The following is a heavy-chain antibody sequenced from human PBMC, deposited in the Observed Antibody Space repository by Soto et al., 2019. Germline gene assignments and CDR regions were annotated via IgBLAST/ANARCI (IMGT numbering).Heavy chain of an antibody. CDR1: GYTFTSYY. Sequence: QVQLVQSGAEVKKPGASVKVSCKASGYTFTSYYMHWVRQAPGQGLEWMGIINPSGGSTSYAQKFQGRVTMTRDTSTSTVYMELSSLRSEDTAVYYCARAIAVAGIPRYYGMDVWGQGTTVTVSS. D-gene: IGHD6-19*01. CDR3: ARAIAVAGIPRYYGMDV. J-gene: IGHJ6*02. V-gene: IGHV1-46*01. CDR2: INPSGGST.